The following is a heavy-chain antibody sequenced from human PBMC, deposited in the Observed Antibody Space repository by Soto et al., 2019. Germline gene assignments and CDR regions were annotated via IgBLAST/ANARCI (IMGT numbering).Heavy chain of an antibody. CDR3: ARSEATVLDY. V-gene: IGHV4-4*02. CDR1: GGSMSSSNW. D-gene: IGHD4-17*01. Sequence: QVQLQESGPGLVKPSGTLSLTCTVSGGSMSSSNWWNWVRQPPGKGLEWIGETHHSGRTNYNPSLTSRVTVSVDKSMNHFSLKLSSVTAADTAVYYRARSEATVLDYWGQGTLVTVSS. CDR2: THHSGRT. J-gene: IGHJ4*02.